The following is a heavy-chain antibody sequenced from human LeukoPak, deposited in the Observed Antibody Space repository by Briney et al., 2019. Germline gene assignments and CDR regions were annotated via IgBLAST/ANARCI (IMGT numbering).Heavy chain of an antibody. Sequence: ASVKVSCKASGYTFTSYYMHWVRQAPGQGLEWMGIINPSSGSTSYAQKFQGRVTMTRDTSTSTVYMELSSLRSEDTAVYYCARDTMYSSSSEGWFDPWGQGTLVTVSS. D-gene: IGHD6-6*01. V-gene: IGHV1-46*01. CDR2: INPSSGST. CDR1: GYTFTSYY. CDR3: ARDTMYSSSSEGWFDP. J-gene: IGHJ5*02.